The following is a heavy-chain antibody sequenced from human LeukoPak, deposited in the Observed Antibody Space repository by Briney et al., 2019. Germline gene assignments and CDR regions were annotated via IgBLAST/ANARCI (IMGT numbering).Heavy chain of an antibody. J-gene: IGHJ4*02. D-gene: IGHD2-8*01. CDR1: GYSFTSYW. V-gene: IGHV5-10-1*01. CDR2: IDPSDSYT. Sequence: GESLKISCKGSGYSFTSYWISWVRQMPGKGPEWMGRIDPSDSYTNYSPSFQGHVTISADKSISTAYLQWSSLKASDTAVYYCASQPYCTNGVCPDYWAQGPLVPVSS. CDR3: ASQPYCTNGVCPDY.